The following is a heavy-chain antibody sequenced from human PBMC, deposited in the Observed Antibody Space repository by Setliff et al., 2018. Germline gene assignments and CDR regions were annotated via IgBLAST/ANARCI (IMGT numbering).Heavy chain of an antibody. CDR1: DDSISSRRYY. Sequence: SETLSLTCSVSDDSISSRRYYWGWFRQPAGKELEWVGQIYTSWSTNYNPPLKSRVTISLDTSKNQFSLSLTSVTAADTAVYYCARMSGFQYIDVWGKGTTVTVSS. J-gene: IGHJ6*03. CDR2: IYTSWST. V-gene: IGHV4-61*09. CDR3: ARMSGFQYIDV. D-gene: IGHD3-3*01.